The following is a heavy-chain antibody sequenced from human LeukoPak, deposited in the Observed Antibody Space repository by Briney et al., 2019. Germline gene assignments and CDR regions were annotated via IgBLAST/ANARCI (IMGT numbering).Heavy chain of an antibody. J-gene: IGHJ5*02. V-gene: IGHV3-7*01. Sequence: PGGSLRLSCAASGFTFSTFWMSWVRQAPGKGLEWVANIKQDGSEKYYVDSVKGRFTISRDNAKNSLYLQMNSLRAEDTAVYYCARDASSVNWFDPWGQGTLVTVSS. D-gene: IGHD6-19*01. CDR1: GFTFSTFW. CDR3: ARDASSVNWFDP. CDR2: IKQDGSEK.